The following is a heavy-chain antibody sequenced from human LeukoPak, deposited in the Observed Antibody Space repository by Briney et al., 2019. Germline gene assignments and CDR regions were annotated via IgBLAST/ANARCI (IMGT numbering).Heavy chain of an antibody. CDR1: GFPFSSYS. Sequence: GESLTLSCAASGFPFSSYSMNWVRQAPGKGLEWLSYISYNSGTYYADSVKGRFTISRDNGKNLLHLQMNRLRAEDTAMYYCATHRRSADGDPTLDVYWGQGTVVTVSS. CDR3: ATHRRSADGDPTLDVY. CDR2: ISYNSGT. J-gene: IGHJ4*02. D-gene: IGHD6-13*01. V-gene: IGHV3-48*04.